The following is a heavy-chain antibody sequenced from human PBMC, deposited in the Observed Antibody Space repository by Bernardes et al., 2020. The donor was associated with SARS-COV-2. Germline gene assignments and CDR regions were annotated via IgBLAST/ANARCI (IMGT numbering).Heavy chain of an antibody. V-gene: IGHV3-23*01. D-gene: IGHD2-21*02. J-gene: IGHJ4*02. CDR3: AKVGCGGDCYLGIES. CDR2: ISGSGGKT. CDR1: GFTFSNYA. Sequence: GGSLRLSCAGSGFTFSNYAMSWVRKAPGKGLEWVSAISGSGGKTYYADSVKGRFSIFRDNSKNMLYLQMNSLRVDDTAVYYCAKVGCGGDCYLGIESWGQGTLVTVSS.